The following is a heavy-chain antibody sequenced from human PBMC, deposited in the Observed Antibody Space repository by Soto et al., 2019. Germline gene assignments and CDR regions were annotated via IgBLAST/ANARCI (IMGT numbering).Heavy chain of an antibody. CDR3: AKDLLLWFGESHYGMDV. V-gene: IGHV3-23*01. CDR2: ISGSGGST. Sequence: GGSLRLSCAASGFTFSSYAMSWVRRAPGKGLEWVSAISGSGGSTYYADSVKGRFTISRDNSKNTLYLQMNSLRAEDTAVYYCAKDLLLWFGESHYGMDVWGQGTTVTVSS. D-gene: IGHD3-10*01. CDR1: GFTFSSYA. J-gene: IGHJ6*02.